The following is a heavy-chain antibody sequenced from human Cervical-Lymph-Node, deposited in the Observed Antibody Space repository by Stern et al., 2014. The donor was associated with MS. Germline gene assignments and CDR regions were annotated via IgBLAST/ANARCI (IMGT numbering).Heavy chain of an antibody. V-gene: IGHV4-31*03. J-gene: IGHJ4*02. Sequence: QVQLQESGPGLVKPSQTLSLTCTVSGASLSTVGYYWSWIRQHPGKGLEWIAYISYIGSTYYHPSLKSRVSISADTTNNQFSLHLAAVTAADTALYYCARSDRLWGSFDYWGQGTLVAVSS. CDR1: GASLSTVGYY. CDR3: ARSDRLWGSFDY. CDR2: ISYIGST. D-gene: IGHD3-16*01.